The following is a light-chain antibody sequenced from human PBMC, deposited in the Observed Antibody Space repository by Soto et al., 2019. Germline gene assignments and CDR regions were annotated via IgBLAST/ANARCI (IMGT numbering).Light chain of an antibody. J-gene: IGLJ1*01. CDR1: NIGSKS. CDR2: YDS. V-gene: IGLV3-21*04. CDR3: QVWDSSSDHSYV. Sequence: SYELTQPPSVSVAPGKTARITCGGNNIGSKSVHWYQQKPGQAPVLVIYYDSDRPSGIPERLSGSNSGNTATLTISRVEAGDEADYYCQVWDSSSDHSYVFGTGTKLTVL.